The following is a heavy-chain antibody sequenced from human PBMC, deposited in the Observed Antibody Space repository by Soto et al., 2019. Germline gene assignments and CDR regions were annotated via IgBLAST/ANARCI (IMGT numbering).Heavy chain of an antibody. D-gene: IGHD3-10*01. CDR1: GFTFSSYE. CDR2: ISSSGSTT. CDR3: ATRPGGGGAFDI. J-gene: IGHJ3*02. V-gene: IGHV3-48*03. Sequence: PGGSLRLSCAASGFTFSSYEMNWVRLAPGKGLEWVSYISSSGSTTNYAEPVKGRFTISRDNAKNSLYLQMNSLRAEDTAVYYCATRPGGGGAFDIWGQGTMVTVSS.